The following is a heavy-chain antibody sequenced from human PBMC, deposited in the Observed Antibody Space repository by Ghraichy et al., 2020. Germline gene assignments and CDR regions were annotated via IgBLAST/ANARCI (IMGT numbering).Heavy chain of an antibody. CDR3: ATSPDPYYYGSGSYYMYYFDY. CDR1: GGSISSSRYY. V-gene: IGHV4-39*01. D-gene: IGHD3-10*01. CDR2: IYYSGTT. J-gene: IGHJ4*02. Sequence: ETLSLTCSVSGGSISSSRYYWGWVRQSPGKGLEWIGNIYYSGTTYYNPSLKSRVTISVDTSKNQFSLKPSSVAAADTAVYYCATSPDPYYYGSGSYYMYYFDYWGQGTLVTVSS.